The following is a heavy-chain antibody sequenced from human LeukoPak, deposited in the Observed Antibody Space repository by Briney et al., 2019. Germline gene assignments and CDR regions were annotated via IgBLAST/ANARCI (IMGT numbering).Heavy chain of an antibody. J-gene: IGHJ4*02. Sequence: GGSLRLSCAASGFTFSSYGMPWVRQAPGKGLEWVAVIWYDGSNKYYADSVKGRFTISRDNSKNTLYLQMNSLRAEDTAVYYCAVNYYDSSGYLDYWGQGTLVTVSS. CDR3: AVNYYDSSGYLDY. CDR1: GFTFSSYG. CDR2: IWYDGSNK. D-gene: IGHD3-22*01. V-gene: IGHV3-33*01.